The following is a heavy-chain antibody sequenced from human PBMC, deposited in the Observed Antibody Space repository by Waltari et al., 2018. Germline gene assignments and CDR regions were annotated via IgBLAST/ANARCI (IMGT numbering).Heavy chain of an antibody. CDR2: INHSGST. Sequence: QVQLQQWGAGLLKPSETLSLTCAVYGGSFSGYYWSWIRQPPGKGLEWIGEINHSGSTNYNPSLKSRVTISVDTSKNQFSLKLSSVTAADTAVYYCARSRRRRYHYGDAGSNDAFDIWGQGTMVTVSS. CDR3: ARSRRRRYHYGDAGSNDAFDI. CDR1: GGSFSGYY. J-gene: IGHJ3*02. D-gene: IGHD4-17*01. V-gene: IGHV4-34*01.